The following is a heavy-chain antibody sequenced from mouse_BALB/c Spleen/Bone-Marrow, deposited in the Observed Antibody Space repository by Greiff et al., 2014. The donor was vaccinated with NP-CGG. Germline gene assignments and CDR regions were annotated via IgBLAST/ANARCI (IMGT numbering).Heavy chain of an antibody. CDR3: ARKAYYTNWWYFDV. J-gene: IGHJ1*01. D-gene: IGHD2-5*01. Sequence: EVKLVESGPELEKPGASVKISCKASGYSFSGYNLNWVKQSNGQSLEWIGNIDPYYGDTTYNQKFKGKATLTVDRSSSTAYMQLKSLTSEDSAVYYCARKAYYTNWWYFDVWGAGTTVTVSS. CDR1: GYSFSGYN. CDR2: IDPYYGDT. V-gene: IGHV1-39*01.